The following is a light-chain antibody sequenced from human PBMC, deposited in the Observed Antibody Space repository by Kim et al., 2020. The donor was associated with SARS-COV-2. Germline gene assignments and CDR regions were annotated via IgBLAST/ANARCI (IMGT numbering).Light chain of an antibody. CDR3: QTWGTGIWV. Sequence: ASLKLTCTLSSGHSSYTIAWHQQQPEKGPRYLMKLNSDGSHSKGDGIPDRFSGSSSGAERYLTISSLQSEDEADYYCQTWGTGIWVFGTGTKVTVL. CDR2: LNSDGSH. CDR1: SGHSSYT. J-gene: IGLJ1*01. V-gene: IGLV4-69*01.